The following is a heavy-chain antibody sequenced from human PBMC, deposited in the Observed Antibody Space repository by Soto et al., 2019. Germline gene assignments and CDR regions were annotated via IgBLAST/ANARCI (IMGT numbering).Heavy chain of an antibody. J-gene: IGHJ6*02. V-gene: IGHV3-33*01. D-gene: IGHD3-10*01. CDR1: GFIFSGYG. CDR2: IWYDESNK. Sequence: QVQLVESGGGVVQPGRSLRLSCAASGFIFSGYGMHWVRQAPGKGLEWVAVIWYDESNKYYADSVKGRFTISRDNSKNTVFLQTSSLRDEDTGGYYCARDRGLGSYYFAMDVWGQGTTVTVSS. CDR3: ARDRGLGSYYFAMDV.